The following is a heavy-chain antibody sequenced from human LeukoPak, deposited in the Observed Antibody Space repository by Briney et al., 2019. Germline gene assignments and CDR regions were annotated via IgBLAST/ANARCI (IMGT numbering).Heavy chain of an antibody. CDR2: IYYSGST. V-gene: IGHV4-39*02. J-gene: IGHJ4*02. CDR3: AREFSGLAYYFDY. Sequence: SETLSLTCTVSGGSISSSSYYWGWIRQPPGKGLEWIGSIYYSGSTYYNPSLKSRVTISVDTSKNQFSLKLSSVTAADTAVYYCAREFSGLAYYFDYWGQGTLVTVSS. D-gene: IGHD3-16*01. CDR1: GGSISSSSYY.